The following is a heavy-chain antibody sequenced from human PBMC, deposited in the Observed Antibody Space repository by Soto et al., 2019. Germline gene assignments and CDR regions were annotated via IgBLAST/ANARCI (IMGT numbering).Heavy chain of an antibody. CDR1: GFTFSSYS. V-gene: IGHV3-48*01. D-gene: IGHD4-4*01. J-gene: IGHJ6*03. Sequence: GGSLRLSCAASGFTFSSYSMNWVRQAPGKGLEWVSYISSSSSTIYYADSVKGRFTISRDNAKNSLYLQMNSLRAEDTAVYYCASYSNPLTFYYYYMDVWGKGTTVTVSS. CDR2: ISSSSSTI. CDR3: ASYSNPLTFYYYYMDV.